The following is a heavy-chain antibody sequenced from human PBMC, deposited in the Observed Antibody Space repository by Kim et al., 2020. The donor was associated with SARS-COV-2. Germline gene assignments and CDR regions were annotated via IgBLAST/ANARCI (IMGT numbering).Heavy chain of an antibody. Sequence: GGSLRLSCAASGFTFSNSAMSWVRQAPGKGLEWVSSISGNGGRATSDYSVPVRFSFSMSSSNTMLTLDVHIHSLKTAAPAVYYYTTVLRHAWSRYEDYY. CDR2: ISGNGGRA. J-gene: IGHJ6*01. D-gene: IGHD3-16*01. CDR3: TTVLRHAWSRYEDYY. CDR1: GFTFSNSA. V-gene: IGHV3-23*01.